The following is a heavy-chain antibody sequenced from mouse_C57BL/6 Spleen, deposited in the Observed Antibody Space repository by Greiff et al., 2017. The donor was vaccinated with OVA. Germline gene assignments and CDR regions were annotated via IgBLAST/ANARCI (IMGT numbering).Heavy chain of an antibody. J-gene: IGHJ3*01. CDR3: AGTGAWAY. D-gene: IGHD4-1*01. V-gene: IGHV1-50*01. CDR2: IDPSDSYT. CDR1: GYTFTSYW. Sequence: QVQLQQPGAELVKPGASVKLSCKASGYTFTSYWMQWVKQRPGQGLEWIGEIDPSDSYTNYNQKFKGKATLTVDTSSSTAYMQLSSLASEDSAVYKCAGTGAWAYWGQGTLVTVSA.